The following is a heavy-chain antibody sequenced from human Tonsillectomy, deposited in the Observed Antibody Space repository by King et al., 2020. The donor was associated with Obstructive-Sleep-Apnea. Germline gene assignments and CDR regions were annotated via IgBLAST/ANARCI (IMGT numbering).Heavy chain of an antibody. J-gene: IGHJ4*02. V-gene: IGHV1-2*02. CDR3: ARDGLGDGYNIFAVL. CDR2: INPNSGGS. D-gene: IGHD5-24*01. CDR1: GYTFTGYF. Sequence: VQLVESGAEVKKPGASVKVSCKASGYTFTGYFMHWVRQAPGQGLEWMGWINPNSGGSNYAQKFQGRVSLTRDTSISTAYMELSRLTSDDTAVYYCARDGLGDGYNIFAVLWGQGTLVTVSS.